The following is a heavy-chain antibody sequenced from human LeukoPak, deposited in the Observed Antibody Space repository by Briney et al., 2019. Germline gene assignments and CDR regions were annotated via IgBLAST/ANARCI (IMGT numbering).Heavy chain of an antibody. J-gene: IGHJ5*01. CDR1: GFTFQSFD. CDR3: ARRKFFHMGKKKEPNWFDS. CDR2: ITGSGSHT. D-gene: IGHD1-14*01. V-gene: IGHV3-23*01. Sequence: QPGGSLRLSCEASGFTFQSFDMTWIRQAPGKGLGWVSLITGSGSHTFYAASVRGRFTVSRDNSKNTMFLQMNALRDEDTAKYYCARRKFFHMGKKKEPNWFDSWGQGTLVTVSS.